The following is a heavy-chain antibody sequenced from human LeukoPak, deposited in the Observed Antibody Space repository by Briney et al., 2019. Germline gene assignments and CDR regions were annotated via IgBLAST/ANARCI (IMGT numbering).Heavy chain of an antibody. CDR3: ARTYDFGIGPPGDAFDN. Sequence: GGSLRLSCAASGFTFSSYAMSWVRQAPGKGLEWVSAISGSGGSTYYADFVKGRFTISRDNSKNTLYLQMNSLRVEDTAVYYCARTYDFGIGPPGDAFDNWGQGTLVTVFS. CDR2: ISGSGGST. J-gene: IGHJ3*02. D-gene: IGHD3-3*01. CDR1: GFTFSSYA. V-gene: IGHV3-23*01.